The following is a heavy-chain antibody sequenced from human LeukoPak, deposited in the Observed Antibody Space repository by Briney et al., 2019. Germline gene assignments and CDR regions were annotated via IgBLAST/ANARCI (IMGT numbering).Heavy chain of an antibody. D-gene: IGHD6-6*01. CDR1: GDSINNYY. CDR2: IYYSGST. V-gene: IGHV4-59*01. J-gene: IGHJ5*02. Sequence: SETLSLICNVPGDSINNYYWSWVRQPPGKGLEWIGYIYYSGSTNYNPTLKSRVTISKDPSKKQVALKLTSVTAAGTAVYYCARGSNWLDPWGQGTLVTVSS. CDR3: ARGSNWLDP.